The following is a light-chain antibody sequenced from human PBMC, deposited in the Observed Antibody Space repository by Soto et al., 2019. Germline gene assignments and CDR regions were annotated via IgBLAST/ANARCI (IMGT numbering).Light chain of an antibody. V-gene: IGKV3-20*01. CDR2: GAS. CDR1: QSVSSD. Sequence: EVMFTQSPSTLSLSTGERATLSCRASQSVSSDLAWYHQKPGQAPRLLIFGASRRATGIPDRFSGSGSGTDFTLTISRLEPEDFAVYYCQQYGSSQTFGQGTRLAIK. CDR3: QQYGSSQT. J-gene: IGKJ5*01.